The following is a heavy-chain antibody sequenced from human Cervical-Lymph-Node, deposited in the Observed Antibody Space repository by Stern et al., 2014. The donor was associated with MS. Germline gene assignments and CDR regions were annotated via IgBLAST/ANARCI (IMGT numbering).Heavy chain of an antibody. CDR1: GASISSADSH. CDR2: ISYSGST. V-gene: IGHV4-30-4*01. J-gene: IGHJ6*02. Sequence: QVQLQESGPGLLKPSQTLSLSCSVSGASISSADSHWTWIRQTPGRGLEWIGSISYSGSTFYNPSLKNRITMSVDTSKNQFSLKLTSVTAADTAVYYCGRIPPFGVIIPYYYSGMDVWGQGTTVTVSS. D-gene: IGHD3-3*01. CDR3: GRIPPFGVIIPYYYSGMDV.